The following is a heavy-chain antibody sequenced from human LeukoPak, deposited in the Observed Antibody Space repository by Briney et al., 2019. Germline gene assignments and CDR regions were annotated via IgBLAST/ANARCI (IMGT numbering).Heavy chain of an antibody. D-gene: IGHD3-22*01. V-gene: IGHV3-66*01. CDR1: GFTVSSNY. Sequence: GGSLRLSCAASGFTVSSNYMSWVRQAPGKGLEWVSVIYSGGSTYYADSVKGRFTISRDNSKNTLYLQMNSLRAEDTAVYYCARGSDYYDSSGYCWGQGTLVTVSS. CDR3: ARGSDYYDSSGYC. CDR2: IYSGGST. J-gene: IGHJ4*02.